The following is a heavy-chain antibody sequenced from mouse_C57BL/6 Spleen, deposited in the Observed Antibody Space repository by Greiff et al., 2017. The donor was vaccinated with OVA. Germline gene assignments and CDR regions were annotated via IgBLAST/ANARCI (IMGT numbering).Heavy chain of an antibody. CDR3: ARDWGYYYAMDY. CDR2: ISYSGST. D-gene: IGHD2-2*01. V-gene: IGHV3-1*01. CDR1: GYSITSGYD. J-gene: IGHJ4*01. Sequence: DVQLQESGPGMVKPSQSLSLTCTVTGYSITSGYDWHWIRHFPGNKLEWMGYISYSGSTNYNPSLKSRISITHDTSKNHFFLKLKSVTTEDTATYYCARDWGYYYAMDYWGQGTSVTVSS.